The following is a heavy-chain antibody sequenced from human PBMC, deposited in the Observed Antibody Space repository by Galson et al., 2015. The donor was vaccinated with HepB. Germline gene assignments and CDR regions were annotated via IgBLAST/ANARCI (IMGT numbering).Heavy chain of an antibody. J-gene: IGHJ2*01. CDR1: GYSFTSYW. V-gene: IGHV5-51*01. Sequence: QSGAEVKKPGESLKISCKGSGYSFTSYWIGWVRQMPGKGLEWMGIIYPGDSDTRYSPSFQGQVTISADKSISTAYLQWSSLKASDTAMYYCARSGYIAAAVTGWYFDHWGRGTLVTVSS. CDR3: ARSGYIAAAVTGWYFDH. D-gene: IGHD6-13*01. CDR2: IYPGDSDT.